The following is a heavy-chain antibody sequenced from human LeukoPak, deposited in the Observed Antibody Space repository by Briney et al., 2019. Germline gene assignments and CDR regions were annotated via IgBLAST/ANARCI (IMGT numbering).Heavy chain of an antibody. D-gene: IGHD4-17*01. CDR3: ARGGYYGDYPDDAFDI. CDR1: GFTFSSYA. J-gene: IGHJ3*02. V-gene: IGHV3-23*01. Sequence: GGSLRLSCAASGFTFSSYAMSWVRQAPGKGLEWVSAISGSGGSTYYADSVKGRFTISRDNSKNTLYLQMNSLRAEDTAVYYCARGGYYGDYPDDAFDIWGQGTMVTVSS. CDR2: ISGSGGST.